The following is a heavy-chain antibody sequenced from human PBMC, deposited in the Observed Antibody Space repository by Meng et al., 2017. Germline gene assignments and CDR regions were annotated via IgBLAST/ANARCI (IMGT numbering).Heavy chain of an antibody. Sequence: GGSLRLSCAASGFTFSDHYMDWVRQAPGKGLEWVGRTRNKANSYTTEYAASVKGRVTISRDDSKNSLYLQMNSLKTEDTAVYYCAREGDRGSSSNWFDPWGQGTLVTVSS. J-gene: IGHJ5*02. D-gene: IGHD1-26*01. CDR1: GFTFSDHY. V-gene: IGHV3-72*01. CDR3: AREGDRGSSSNWFDP. CDR2: TRNKANSYTT.